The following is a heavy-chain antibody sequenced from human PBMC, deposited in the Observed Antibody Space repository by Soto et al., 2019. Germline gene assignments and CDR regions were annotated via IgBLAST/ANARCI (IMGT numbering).Heavy chain of an antibody. CDR2: IIPIFGTA. Sequence: SVKVSCQASGGTFSSYAISWVRQAPGQGLEWMGGIIPIFGTANYSRKFQGRVTTTADESTSTAYMELSSLRSEDTPVYYCARVITIFGVVIRAHDDYYGMDVWGQGTTVTVSS. D-gene: IGHD3-3*01. CDR3: ARVITIFGVVIRAHDDYYGMDV. CDR1: GGTFSSYA. V-gene: IGHV1-69*13. J-gene: IGHJ6*02.